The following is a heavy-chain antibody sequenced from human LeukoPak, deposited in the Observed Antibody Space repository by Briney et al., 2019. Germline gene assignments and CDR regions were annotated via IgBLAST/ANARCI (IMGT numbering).Heavy chain of an antibody. Sequence: SETLSLTCTVSGGSISSSSYYWGWIRQPPGKGLEWIGSIYYSGSTYYNPSLKSRVTISVDTSKNRFSLKLSSVTAADTAVYYCARQFVGYSFFDYWGQGTLVTVSS. J-gene: IGHJ4*02. CDR1: GGSISSSSYY. CDR2: IYYSGST. D-gene: IGHD5-18*01. CDR3: ARQFVGYSFFDY. V-gene: IGHV4-39*01.